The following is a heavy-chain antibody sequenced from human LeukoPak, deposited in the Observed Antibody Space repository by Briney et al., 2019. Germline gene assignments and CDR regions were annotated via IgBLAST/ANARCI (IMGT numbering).Heavy chain of an antibody. CDR3: AKAVYSYGSNWFDP. D-gene: IGHD5-18*01. CDR1: GFTFSSYG. V-gene: IGHV3-30*18. Sequence: PGRSLRLSCAASGFTFSSYGMHWVRQAPGKGLEWVAVISYDGSNKYYADSVKGRFTISRDNSKNTPYLQMNSLRAEDTAVYYCAKAVYSYGSNWFDPRGQGTLVTVSS. J-gene: IGHJ5*02. CDR2: ISYDGSNK.